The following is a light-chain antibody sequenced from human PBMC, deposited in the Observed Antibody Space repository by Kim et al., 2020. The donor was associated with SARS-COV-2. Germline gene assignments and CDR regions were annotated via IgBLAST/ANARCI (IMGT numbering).Light chain of an antibody. V-gene: IGKV3-15*01. CDR2: GAS. CDR1: QSVSSN. Sequence: SPGERAHPSCSASQSVSSNLAVYQQQRGQPPRLLIYGASTRATGIPGRFSGSGSGTEVTLTISSLQSEDFAVYYCQQYNNWPPITFGQGTRLEIK. J-gene: IGKJ5*01. CDR3: QQYNNWPPIT.